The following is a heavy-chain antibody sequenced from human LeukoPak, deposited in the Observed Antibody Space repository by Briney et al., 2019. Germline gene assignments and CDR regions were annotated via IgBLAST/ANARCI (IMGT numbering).Heavy chain of an antibody. V-gene: IGHV4-38-2*02. CDR2: VYHSGST. J-gene: IGHJ4*02. CDR1: GYSISSDYY. D-gene: IGHD2-15*01. Sequence: SETLSLTCTVSGYSISSDYYWGWIRQPPGKGLEWIGSVYHSGSTNYNPSLESRVTISVDTSRNQFSLKLSSVTAADTAVYYCARAMPDIVVVVAATPTTYFDYWGQGTLVTVSP. CDR3: ARAMPDIVVVVAATPTTYFDY.